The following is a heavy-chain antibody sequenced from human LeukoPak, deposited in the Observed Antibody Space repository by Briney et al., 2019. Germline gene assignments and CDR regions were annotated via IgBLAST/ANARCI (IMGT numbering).Heavy chain of an antibody. CDR3: AREWLGYDFNYYYYMDV. D-gene: IGHD5-12*01. V-gene: IGHV3-48*01. Sequence: GGSLRLSCAASGLTFSSYSMNWVRQAPGKGLEWVSYISGSSSTIYYADSVKGRFTISRDNAKNSLYLQMNSLRAEDTAVYYCAREWLGYDFNYYYYMDVWGKGTTVTVSS. J-gene: IGHJ6*03. CDR2: ISGSSSTI. CDR1: GLTFSSYS.